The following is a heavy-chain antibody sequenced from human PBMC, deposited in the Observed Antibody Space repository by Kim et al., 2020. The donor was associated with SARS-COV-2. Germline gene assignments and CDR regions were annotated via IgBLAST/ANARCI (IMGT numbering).Heavy chain of an antibody. V-gene: IGHV4-39*01. J-gene: IGHJ5*02. Sequence: SETLSLTCTVSGGSISSSSYYWGWIRQPPGKGLEWIGSIYYSGSTYYNPSLKSRVTISVDTSKNQFSLKLSSVTAADTAVYYCARSGSGALWIQLWSLYGWFDPWGQGTLVTVSS. CDR2: IYYSGST. D-gene: IGHD5-18*01. CDR3: ARSGSGALWIQLWSLYGWFDP. CDR1: GGSISSSSYY.